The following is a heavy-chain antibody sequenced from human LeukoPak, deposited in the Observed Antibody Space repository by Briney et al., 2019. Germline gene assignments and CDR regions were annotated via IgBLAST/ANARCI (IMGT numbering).Heavy chain of an antibody. D-gene: IGHD2-15*01. CDR2: ISSSSSYI. J-gene: IGHJ4*02. CDR3: ARGTCSGGSCYWAFDY. V-gene: IGHV3-21*01. Sequence: GGSLRLSCAASGFTFDTYGMNWVRQAPGKGLEWVSSISSSSSYIYYADSVKGRFTISRDNAKNSLYLQMNSLRAEDTAVYYCARGTCSGGSCYWAFDYWGQGTLVTVSS. CDR1: GFTFDTYG.